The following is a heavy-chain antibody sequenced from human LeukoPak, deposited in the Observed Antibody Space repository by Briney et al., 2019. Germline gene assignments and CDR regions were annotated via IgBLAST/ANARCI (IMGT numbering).Heavy chain of an antibody. CDR2: ISGYSGNT. D-gene: IGHD3-22*01. CDR1: GYTFTNYG. V-gene: IGHV1-18*01. J-gene: IGHJ4*02. Sequence: ASVKVSCKASGYTFTNYGINWVRQAPGQGLEWMGWISGYSGNTNYAQRFQGRVTMTTDTSTSTAYMELRSLRSDDTAVYYCASTYDSSGYYFDYWGQGTLVTVSS. CDR3: ASTYDSSGYYFDY.